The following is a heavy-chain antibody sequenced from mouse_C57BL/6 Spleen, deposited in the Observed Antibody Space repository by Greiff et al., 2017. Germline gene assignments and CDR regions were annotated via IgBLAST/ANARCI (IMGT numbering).Heavy chain of an antibody. CDR3: YYYGSSYDYFDY. CDR1: GYTFTSYW. J-gene: IGHJ2*01. D-gene: IGHD1-1*01. Sequence: VQLQQPGAELVKPGASVKMSCKASGYTFTSYWITWVKQRPGQGLEWIGDIYPGSGSTNYNEKFKSKATLTVDTSSSTAYMQLSSLTSEDSAVYYCYYYGSSYDYFDYWGQGTTLTVAS. V-gene: IGHV1-55*01. CDR2: IYPGSGST.